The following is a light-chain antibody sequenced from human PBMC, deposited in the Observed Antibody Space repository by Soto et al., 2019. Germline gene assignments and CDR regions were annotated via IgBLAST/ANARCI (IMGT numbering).Light chain of an antibody. V-gene: IGLV1-40*01. CDR1: SSNSGAGYD. CDR2: GNS. Sequence: QSVLTQPPSVSGAPGQRVTISCTGSSSNSGAGYDVHWYQQLPGTAPKLLIYGNSNRPSGVPDRFSGSKSGTSASLAITGLQAEDEAEYYCQSYDSSLSVHVVFGGGTKVTVL. CDR3: QSYDSSLSVHVV. J-gene: IGLJ2*01.